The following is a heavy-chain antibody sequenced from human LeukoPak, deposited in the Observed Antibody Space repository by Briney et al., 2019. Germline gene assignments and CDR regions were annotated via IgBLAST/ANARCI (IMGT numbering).Heavy chain of an antibody. J-gene: IGHJ4*02. D-gene: IGHD5-24*01. CDR1: GFTVSSNY. CDR3: ARGAGYNYPYYFDY. Sequence: GGSLGLSCAASGFTVSSNYMNWVRQAPGKGLEWVSVIYGGGNIYYADSVKGRFTISRDNSKNTLYLQMNSLRAEDTAVYYCARGAGYNYPYYFDYWGQGTLVTVSS. V-gene: IGHV3-53*01. CDR2: IYGGGNI.